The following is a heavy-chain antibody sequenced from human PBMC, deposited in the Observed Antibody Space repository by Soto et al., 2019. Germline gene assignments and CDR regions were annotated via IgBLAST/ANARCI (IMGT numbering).Heavy chain of an antibody. CDR2: ISYDGSNK. Sequence: QVQLVESGGGVVQPGRSLRLSCAASGFTFSSYGMHWVRQAPGKGLEWVAVISYDGSNKYYADSVKGRFTISRDNSKNTLYLKMNRLRAEDTAVCYCAKEDRGGYSRIYDDGMDVWGQGTTVTVSS. J-gene: IGHJ6*02. D-gene: IGHD3-22*01. V-gene: IGHV3-30*18. CDR3: AKEDRGGYSRIYDDGMDV. CDR1: GFTFSSYG.